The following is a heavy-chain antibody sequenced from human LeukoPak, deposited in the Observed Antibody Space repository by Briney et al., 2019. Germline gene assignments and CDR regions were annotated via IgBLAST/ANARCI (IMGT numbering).Heavy chain of an antibody. CDR2: IYTSGST. CDR1: GGSISSYY. Sequence: SETLSLTCTVSGGSISSYYWSWIRQPAGKGLEWIGRIYTSGSTYYNPSLQSRLTISLDTSKNQFSLKLSSVTAADTAVYYCARAPLQLERRVSAYWGQGTLVTVSS. CDR3: ARAPLQLERRVSAY. D-gene: IGHD1-1*01. V-gene: IGHV4-4*07. J-gene: IGHJ4*02.